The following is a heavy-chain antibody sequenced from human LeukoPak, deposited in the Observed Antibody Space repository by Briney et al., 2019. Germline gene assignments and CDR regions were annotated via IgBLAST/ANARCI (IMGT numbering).Heavy chain of an antibody. J-gene: IGHJ3*02. CDR1: GYIFTGYY. D-gene: IGHD3-10*01. V-gene: IGHV1-2*04. CDR3: ARPRRFGELYEGLDI. CDR2: INPNSGGT. Sequence: GASVKVSCKASGYIFTGYYMHWVRQAPGQGLEWMGWINPNSGGTKYAQKFQGWVTMTRDTSISTAYMELSRLRSDDTAVYYCARPRRFGELYEGLDIWGQGTMVTVSS.